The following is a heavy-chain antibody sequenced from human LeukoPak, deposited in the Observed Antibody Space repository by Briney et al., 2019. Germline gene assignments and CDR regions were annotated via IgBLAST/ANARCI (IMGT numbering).Heavy chain of an antibody. CDR3: ATRDITGPTRGRRVSNAEFDP. CDR1: GVTVKSLD. D-gene: IGHD1-7*01. Sequence: SSVMVSCWESGVTVKSLDVGGGRHTHKKGLEWMGGIIPIFGTANYAQKFQGRVTITTDESTSTAYMELSSLRSEDTAVYYCATRDITGPTRGRRVSNAEFDPWGQGTLVTVSS. V-gene: IGHV1-69*05. CDR2: IIPIFGTA. J-gene: IGHJ5*02.